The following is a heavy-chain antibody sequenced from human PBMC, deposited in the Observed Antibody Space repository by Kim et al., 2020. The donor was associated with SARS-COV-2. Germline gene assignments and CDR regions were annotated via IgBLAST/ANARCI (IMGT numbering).Heavy chain of an antibody. J-gene: IGHJ6*02. D-gene: IGHD3-10*01. Sequence: SETLSLTCTVSGGSISSYYWSWIRQPPGKGLEWIGYIYYSGSTNYNPSLKSRVTISVDTSKNQFSLKLSSVTAADTAVYYCARVSYYYGSGSYYHHYYYYGMDVRGQGTPVTVS. CDR2: IYYSGST. CDR3: ARVSYYYGSGSYYHHYYYYGMDV. CDR1: GGSISSYY. V-gene: IGHV4-59*01.